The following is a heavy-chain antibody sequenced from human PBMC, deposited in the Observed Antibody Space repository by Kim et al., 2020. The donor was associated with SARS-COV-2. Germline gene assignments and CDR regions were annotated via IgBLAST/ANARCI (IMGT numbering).Heavy chain of an antibody. J-gene: IGHJ3*02. Sequence: SETLSLTCAVYGGSFSGYYWSWIRQPPGKGLEWIGEINHSGSTNYNPSLKSRVTISVDTSKNQFSLKLSSVTAADTAVYYCARAYYDILTGYYVDAFDIWGQGTMVTVSS. CDR3: ARAYYDILTGYYVDAFDI. CDR2: INHSGST. D-gene: IGHD3-9*01. CDR1: GGSFSGYY. V-gene: IGHV4-34*01.